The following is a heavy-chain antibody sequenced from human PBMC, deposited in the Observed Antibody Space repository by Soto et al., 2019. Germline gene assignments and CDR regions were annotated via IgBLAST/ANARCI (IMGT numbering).Heavy chain of an antibody. V-gene: IGHV4-34*01. Sequence: EALSLTCAVYGGSFSGYYWSWIRQPPGKGLEWIGEINHSGSTNYNPSLKSRVTISVDTSKNQFSLKLSSVTAADTAVYYCARGRSTMVRGATTYYYYGMDVWGQGTTVTVSS. CDR3: ARGRSTMVRGATTYYYYGMDV. J-gene: IGHJ6*02. CDR2: INHSGST. D-gene: IGHD3-10*01. CDR1: GGSFSGYY.